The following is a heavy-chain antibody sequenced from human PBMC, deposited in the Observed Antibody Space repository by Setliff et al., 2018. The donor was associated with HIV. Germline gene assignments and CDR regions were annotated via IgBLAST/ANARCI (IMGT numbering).Heavy chain of an antibody. CDR2: IYDSGST. CDR3: AREGDVWENYFDY. CDR1: GGSISSSSYY. Sequence: PSETLSLTCTVSGGSISSSSYYWGWIRQPPGKGLEWIGSIYDSGSTYYNPSLKSRFTISVDTYKNQFSLKLSSVTAADTAVYYCAREGDVWENYFDYWGQGTLVTVSS. D-gene: IGHD3-16*01. J-gene: IGHJ4*02. V-gene: IGHV4-39*07.